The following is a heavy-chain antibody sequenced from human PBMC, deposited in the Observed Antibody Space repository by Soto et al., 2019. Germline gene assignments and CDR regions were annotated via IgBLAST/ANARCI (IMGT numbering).Heavy chain of an antibody. V-gene: IGHV3-74*01. CDR3: ARPAMVRVGAFDI. Sequence: PGGSLRLSCAASGFTFSSYWMHWVRQAPGKGLVWVSRINSDGSGTTYADSVKGRFTISRDNAKNTLYLQMNSLRAEDTAVYYFARPAMVRVGAFDIWGQGTMVTVSS. D-gene: IGHD5-18*01. CDR2: INSDGSGT. J-gene: IGHJ3*02. CDR1: GFTFSSYW.